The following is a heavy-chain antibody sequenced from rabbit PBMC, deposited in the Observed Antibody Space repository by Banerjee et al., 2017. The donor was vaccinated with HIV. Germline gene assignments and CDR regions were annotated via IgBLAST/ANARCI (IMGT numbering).Heavy chain of an antibody. Sequence: QEQLEESGGDLVKPEGSLTLTCKASGFDLSGYYYICWVRQAPGKGLEWIACIYAGSSGSTHYASWAKGRFTISKTSSTTVTLQMTSLTAADTATYFCARSSSYSLALWGPGTLVTVS. V-gene: IGHV1S45*01. CDR3: ARSSSYSLAL. CDR1: GFDLSGYYY. CDR2: IYAGSSGST. J-gene: IGHJ4*01. D-gene: IGHD8-1*01.